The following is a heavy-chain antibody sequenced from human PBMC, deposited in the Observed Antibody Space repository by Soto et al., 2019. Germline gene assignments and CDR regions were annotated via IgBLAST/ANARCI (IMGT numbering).Heavy chain of an antibody. V-gene: IGHV4-34*01. CDR3: ASAYYDFWSGYRHFDY. J-gene: IGHJ4*02. Sequence: QVQLQQWGAGLLKPSETLSLTCAVYGGSFSGYYWSWIRQPPGKGLEWIGEINHSGSTNYNPSLKRRVTLSVDTSKTQFSLKLSSVTAADTAVYYCASAYYDFWSGYRHFDYWGQGTLVTVSS. D-gene: IGHD3-3*01. CDR1: GGSFSGYY. CDR2: INHSGST.